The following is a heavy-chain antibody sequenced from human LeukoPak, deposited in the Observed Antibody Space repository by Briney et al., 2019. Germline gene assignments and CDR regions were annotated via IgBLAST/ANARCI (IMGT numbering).Heavy chain of an antibody. CDR3: ARSEMGYYNYYMDV. V-gene: IGHV3-48*01. D-gene: IGHD5-24*01. J-gene: IGHJ6*03. CDR2: ISSSSSTI. CDR1: GFTFSSYS. Sequence: GGSLRLSCAASGFTFSSYSMNWVRQAPGKGLEWVSYISSSSSTIYYADSVKGRFTISRDNAKNSLYLQMNSLRAEDTAVYYCARSEMGYYNYYMDVWGKGTTVTISS.